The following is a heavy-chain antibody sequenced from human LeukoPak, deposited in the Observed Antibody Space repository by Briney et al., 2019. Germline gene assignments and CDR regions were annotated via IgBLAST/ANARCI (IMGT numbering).Heavy chain of an antibody. CDR1: RFSFSSYA. V-gene: IGHV3-53*01. Sequence: GGSLRLSCAASRFSFSSYAMSWVRQTPGKGLEWVSVIYSGGNKYYADSVKGRFTISRDNSKNTLYLQMNSLRAEDTAIYYCARRAGEYSHPYDYWGQGTLVTVSS. CDR2: IYSGGNK. CDR3: ARRAGEYSHPYDY. D-gene: IGHD2-15*01. J-gene: IGHJ4*02.